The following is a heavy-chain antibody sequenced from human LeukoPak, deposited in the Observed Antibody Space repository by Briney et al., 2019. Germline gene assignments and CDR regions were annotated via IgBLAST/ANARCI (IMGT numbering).Heavy chain of an antibody. D-gene: IGHD6-6*01. CDR3: AAQDEYSSSGAFDI. CDR1: GFTFDDYA. V-gene: IGHV3-9*03. J-gene: IGHJ3*02. Sequence: GGSLRLSCAASGFTFDDYAMHWVRQAPGKGLEWVSGISWNSGSIGYADSVKGRFTISRDNAKNSLYLQMNSLRAEDMALYYCAAQDEYSSSGAFDIWGQGTMVTVSS. CDR2: ISWNSGSI.